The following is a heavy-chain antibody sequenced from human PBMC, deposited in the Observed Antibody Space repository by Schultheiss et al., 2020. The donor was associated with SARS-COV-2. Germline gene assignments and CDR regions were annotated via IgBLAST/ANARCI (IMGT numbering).Heavy chain of an antibody. D-gene: IGHD1-26*01. CDR2: IYYSGST. Sequence: SETLSLTCSVSGGSISGDGSYWHWIRQHPGKGLEWIGYIYYSGSTYYNPSLKSRVTISVDTSKNQFSLKLSSVTAADTAVYYCARVEWELHWFDPWGQGTLVTVSS. V-gene: IGHV4-31*03. CDR3: ARVEWELHWFDP. J-gene: IGHJ5*02. CDR1: GGSISGDGSY.